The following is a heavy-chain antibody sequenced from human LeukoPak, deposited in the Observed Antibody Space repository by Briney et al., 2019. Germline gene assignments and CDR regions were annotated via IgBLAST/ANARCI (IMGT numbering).Heavy chain of an antibody. CDR1: GGSISSYY. D-gene: IGHD5-24*01. Sequence: SETLSLTCTVSGGSISSYYWSRIRQPPGKGLEWIGYIYYGGSTNYNPSLKSRVTISVDTSKNQFSLKLSSVTAADTAVYYCARLLTMATITPPQYYFDYWGQGTLVTVSS. J-gene: IGHJ4*02. CDR3: ARLLTMATITPPQYYFDY. V-gene: IGHV4-59*08. CDR2: IYYGGST.